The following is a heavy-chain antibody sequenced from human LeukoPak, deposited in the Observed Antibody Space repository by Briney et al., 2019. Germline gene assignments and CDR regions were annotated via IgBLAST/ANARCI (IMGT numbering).Heavy chain of an antibody. Sequence: SETLSLTCAVSGGSISSGGYSWSWIRQPPGKGLEWTGYIYHSGSTYYNPSLKSRVTISVDRSKNQFSLKLSSVTAADTAVYYCARAGNYDSSGYPSYYFDYWGQGTLVTVSS. J-gene: IGHJ4*02. V-gene: IGHV4-30-2*01. CDR1: GGSISSGGYS. D-gene: IGHD3-22*01. CDR2: IYHSGST. CDR3: ARAGNYDSSGYPSYYFDY.